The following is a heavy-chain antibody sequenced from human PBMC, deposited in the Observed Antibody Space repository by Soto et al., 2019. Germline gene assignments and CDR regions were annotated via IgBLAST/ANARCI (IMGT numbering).Heavy chain of an antibody. J-gene: IGHJ4*02. Sequence: GGSLRLSCAASGFTFSSYSMNWVRQAPGKGLEWVSSISSSSSYIYYADSVKGRFTISRDNAKNSLYLQMNSLRAEDTAVYYCARDAGTGYSSSWYWGQGTLVTVSS. CDR2: ISSSSSYI. CDR3: ARDAGTGYSSSWY. CDR1: GFTFSSYS. D-gene: IGHD6-13*01. V-gene: IGHV3-21*01.